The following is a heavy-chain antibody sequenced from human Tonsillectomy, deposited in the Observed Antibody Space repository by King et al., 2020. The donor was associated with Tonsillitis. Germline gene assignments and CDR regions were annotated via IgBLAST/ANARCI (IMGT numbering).Heavy chain of an antibody. Sequence: QLQESGPGLVKPSETLSLTCTVSGGSINNYYWSWIRQPPGKGLEWIVCIYDSGSTNYNPSLMRRVTISVDTSKNQFSLRLSSVTAADTAVDYCARLSRFLEWLPDYWGQGTLVTVSS. J-gene: IGHJ4*02. V-gene: IGHV4-59*01. CDR1: GGSINNYY. CDR2: IYDSGST. CDR3: ARLSRFLEWLPDY. D-gene: IGHD3-3*01.